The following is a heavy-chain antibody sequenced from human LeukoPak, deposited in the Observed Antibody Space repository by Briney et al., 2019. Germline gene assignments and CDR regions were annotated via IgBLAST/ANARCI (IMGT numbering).Heavy chain of an antibody. CDR2: ISYDGSNK. CDR1: GFTFSSYG. CDR3: AKAVLDYYGSGSYGMDV. J-gene: IGHJ6*02. V-gene: IGHV3-30*18. D-gene: IGHD3-10*01. Sequence: GGSLRLSCAASGFTFSSYGMHWVRQAPGKGLEWVAVISYDGSNKYYADSVKGRFTISRDNSKNTLYLQMDSLRAEDTAVYYCAKAVLDYYGSGSYGMDVWGQGTTVTVSS.